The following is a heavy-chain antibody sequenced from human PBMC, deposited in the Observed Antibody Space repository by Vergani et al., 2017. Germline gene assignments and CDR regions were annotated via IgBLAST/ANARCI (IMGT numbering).Heavy chain of an antibody. J-gene: IGHJ6*03. CDR3: ARGANWNYFGSGYYMDV. V-gene: IGHV3-21*01. CDR2: ITSSGSYG. D-gene: IGHD1-7*01. Sequence: EVQLVESGGGLVKPGGSLRLSCAASAFTSSSYSMHWVRQAPGKGLEWVSSITSSGSYGYYADSVKGRFTISRDNAKNSLYLQMNSLRAEDTAVYYCARGANWNYFGSGYYMDVWGKGTTVTVSS. CDR1: AFTSSSYS.